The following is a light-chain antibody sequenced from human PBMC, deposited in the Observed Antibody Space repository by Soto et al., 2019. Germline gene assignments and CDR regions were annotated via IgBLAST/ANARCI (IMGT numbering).Light chain of an antibody. CDR2: EVS. J-gene: IGLJ1*01. CDR3: SSYAGSNNSDV. CDR1: SSDVGGYNY. Sequence: QSVLTQPPSASGSPGQSVTISCTGTSSDVGGYNYVSWYQQHPGKAPKLMIYEVSKRPSGVPDRFSGSKSDNTASLTVSGLQAEDEADYYCSSYAGSNNSDVFGTGTKLTVL. V-gene: IGLV2-8*01.